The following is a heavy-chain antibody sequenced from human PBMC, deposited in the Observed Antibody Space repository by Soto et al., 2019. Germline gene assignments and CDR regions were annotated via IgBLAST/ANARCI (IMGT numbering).Heavy chain of an antibody. J-gene: IGHJ6*02. CDR2: ISAYNGNT. CDR3: ARPDDTIFRNYYYYGMDV. CDR1: GYTFTSYG. V-gene: IGHV1-18*01. D-gene: IGHD3-9*01. Sequence: ASVKVSCKASGYTFTSYGISWVRQAPGQGLEWMGWISAYNGNTNYAQKLQGRVTMTTDTSTSTAYMELRSLRSDDTAVYYCARPDDTIFRNYYYYGMDVWGQGTTVTVSS.